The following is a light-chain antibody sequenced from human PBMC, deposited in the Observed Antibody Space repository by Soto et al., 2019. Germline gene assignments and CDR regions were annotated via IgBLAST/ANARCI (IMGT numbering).Light chain of an antibody. CDR3: ETWDSNIWV. J-gene: IGLJ3*02. CDR1: SGHSSYI. Sequence: QLVLTQSSSASASLGSSVKLTCTLSSGHSSYIIAWHQQQPGKAPRYLMKLEGSGSYNKGSGVPDRFSGSSSGADRYLTISNLQSEDEADYYCETWDSNIWVVGGGTKLTVL. V-gene: IGLV4-60*03. CDR2: LEGSGSY.